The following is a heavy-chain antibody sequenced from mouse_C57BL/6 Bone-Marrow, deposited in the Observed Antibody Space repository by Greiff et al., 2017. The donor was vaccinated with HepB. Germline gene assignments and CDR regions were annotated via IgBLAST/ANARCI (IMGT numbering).Heavy chain of an antibody. CDR3: ARGGTAQPYYFDY. D-gene: IGHD3-2*02. J-gene: IGHJ2*01. Sequence: QVQLQQSGPELVKPGASVKISCKASGYAFSSSWMNWVKQRPGKGLEWIGRIYPGDGDTNYNGKFKGKATLTADKSSSTAYMQLSSLTSEDSAVYFCARGGTAQPYYFDYWGQGTTLTVSS. CDR2: IYPGDGDT. CDR1: GYAFSSSW. V-gene: IGHV1-82*01.